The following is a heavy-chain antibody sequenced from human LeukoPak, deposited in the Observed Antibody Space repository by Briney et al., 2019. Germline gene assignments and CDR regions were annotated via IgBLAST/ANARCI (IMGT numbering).Heavy chain of an antibody. CDR2: ISGSGDGT. D-gene: IGHD3-3*01. V-gene: IGHV3-23*01. J-gene: IGHJ4*02. Sequence: GGSLRLSCAASGFTVSSNYMSWVRQAPGKGLEWVSAISGSGDGTFYADSVKGRFTISRDNSKNTLYLQMNSLRAEDTAVYYCAKERYGGTIFGVVINWGQGALVTVSS. CDR1: GFTVSSNY. CDR3: AKERYGGTIFGVVIN.